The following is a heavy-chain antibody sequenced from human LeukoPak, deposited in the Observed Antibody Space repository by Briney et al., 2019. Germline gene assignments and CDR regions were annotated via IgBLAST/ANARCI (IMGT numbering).Heavy chain of an antibody. Sequence: GGSLRLSCAASGFTFSTYGMHWVRQAPGKGLEWVSYISSSGSTIYYADSVKGRFTISRDNAKNSLYLQMNSLRAEDTAVYYCAKDNLWEQWLGWGDYWGQGTLVTVSS. D-gene: IGHD6-19*01. CDR3: AKDNLWEQWLGWGDY. V-gene: IGHV3-48*04. CDR2: ISSSGSTI. J-gene: IGHJ4*02. CDR1: GFTFSTYG.